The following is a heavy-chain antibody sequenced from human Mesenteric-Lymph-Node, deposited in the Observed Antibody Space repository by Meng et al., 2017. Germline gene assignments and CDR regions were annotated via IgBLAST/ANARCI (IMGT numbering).Heavy chain of an antibody. Sequence: QVQLQESGPGLVQLSQTLSLTCTVSGGAIRDYDYYGSWVRQPPGKGLEWIGYIYYSGSTYYNPSLKSRVTISVDTSKNQFSLKLSSVTAADTAVYYCARGPTTYFDYWGQGTLVTVSS. CDR2: IYYSGST. J-gene: IGHJ4*02. D-gene: IGHD4-17*01. CDR1: GGAIRDYDYY. CDR3: ARGPTTYFDY. V-gene: IGHV4-30-4*01.